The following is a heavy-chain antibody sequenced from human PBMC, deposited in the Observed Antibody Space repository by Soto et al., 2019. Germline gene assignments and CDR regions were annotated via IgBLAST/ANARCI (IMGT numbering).Heavy chain of an antibody. J-gene: IGHJ6*02. CDR2: ISYDGSNK. D-gene: IGHD2-15*01. V-gene: IGHV3-30-3*01. CDR3: ARGVVAATYYYYGMDV. Sequence: QVQLVESGGGVVQPGRSLRLSCAASGFTFSSYAMHWVRQAPGKGLEWVAVISYDGSNKYYADSVKGRFTISRDNSKNTLYLQMNSLRAEDTAVYYCARGVVAATYYYYGMDVGGQGTTVTVSS. CDR1: GFTFSSYA.